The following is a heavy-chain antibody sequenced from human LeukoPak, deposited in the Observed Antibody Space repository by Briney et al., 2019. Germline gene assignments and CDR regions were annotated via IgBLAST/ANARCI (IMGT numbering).Heavy chain of an antibody. CDR2: ISSSSSYT. Sequence: GGSLRLSCAASGFTFSSYSMDWVRQAPGKGLEWVSSISSSSSYTYYADSVKGRFTISRDNAKNSLYLQMNSLRAEDTAVYYCARDGSESGYYYYGMDVWGQGTTVTVSS. J-gene: IGHJ6*02. V-gene: IGHV3-21*01. CDR1: GFTFSSYS. CDR3: ARDGSESGYYYYGMDV. D-gene: IGHD1-26*01.